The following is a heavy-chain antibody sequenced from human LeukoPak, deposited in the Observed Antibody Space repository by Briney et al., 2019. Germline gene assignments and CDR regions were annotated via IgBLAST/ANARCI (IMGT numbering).Heavy chain of an antibody. CDR2: ISSTGGAT. D-gene: IGHD2-21*01. J-gene: IGHJ5*01. CDR1: GFSFGNYA. CDR3: VKDPRDTYGTNWFVS. Sequence: GGSLRLSCVASGFSFGNYAMSWVRHAPGKGVQWVSQISSTGGATWYAGFARDRFTISRDNSKKTLYLQMYGLRVEDTAMYYCVKDPRDTYGTNWFVSWGQGTLLIVSS. V-gene: IGHV3-23*01.